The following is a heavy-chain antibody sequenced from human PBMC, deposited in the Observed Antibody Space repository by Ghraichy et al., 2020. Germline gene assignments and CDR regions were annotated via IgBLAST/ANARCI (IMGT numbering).Heavy chain of an antibody. J-gene: IGHJ6*02. Sequence: ASVKVSCKASGYTFTSYYMHWVRQAPGQGLEWMGIINPSGGSTSYAQKFQGRVTMTRDTSTSTVYMELSSLRSEDTAVYYCARGWGSSSWYLGFYYYYGMDVWGQGTTVTVSS. CDR1: GYTFTSYY. D-gene: IGHD6-13*01. V-gene: IGHV1-46*01. CDR3: ARGWGSSSWYLGFYYYYGMDV. CDR2: INPSGGST.